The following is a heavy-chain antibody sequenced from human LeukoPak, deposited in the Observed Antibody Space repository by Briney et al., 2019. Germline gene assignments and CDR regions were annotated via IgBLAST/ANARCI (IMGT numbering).Heavy chain of an antibody. Sequence: SETLSLTCTVSGGSISSGDYYWSWIRQPPGKGLEWIGYIYYSGSTYYNPPLKSRVTISVDTSKNQFSLKMNSVTAADTAVYYCARDVKRSDAFDIWGQGTMVTVSS. CDR2: IYYSGST. J-gene: IGHJ3*02. CDR3: ARDVKRSDAFDI. CDR1: GGSISSGDYY. V-gene: IGHV4-30-4*01.